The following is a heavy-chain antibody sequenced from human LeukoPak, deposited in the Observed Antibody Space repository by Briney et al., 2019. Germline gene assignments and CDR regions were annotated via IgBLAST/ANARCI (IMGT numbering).Heavy chain of an antibody. CDR3: AKGGDSGYDFLQVGVYDY. CDR1: GYSITSGFY. CDR2: IHHSGST. D-gene: IGHD5-12*01. Sequence: SETLSLTCTVSGYSITSGFYWGWIRQPPGKGLEWIGTIHHSGSTNYSPSLKSRVTISLDTSKNQFSLKLSSVTAADTAVYYCAKGGDSGYDFLQVGVYDYWGQGTLVTVSS. V-gene: IGHV4-38-2*02. J-gene: IGHJ4*02.